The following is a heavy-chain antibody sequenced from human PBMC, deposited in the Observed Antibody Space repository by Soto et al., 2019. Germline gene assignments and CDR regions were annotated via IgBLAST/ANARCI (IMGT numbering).Heavy chain of an antibody. CDR3: ARDLSVQGFVSPLDS. Sequence: QVQLMQSGAEVKKPGASVKVSCKASGDTFSSYGVSWVRQSPGQGLEGMGWVSPYNGNTNYAQKVPGRVIMTTDTSTSTAPMELRRLRSDDTAVDFCARDLSVQGFVSPLDSWGQGSLVTVSS. CDR1: GDTFSSYG. D-gene: IGHD2-21*01. V-gene: IGHV1-18*01. J-gene: IGHJ4*02. CDR2: VSPYNGNT.